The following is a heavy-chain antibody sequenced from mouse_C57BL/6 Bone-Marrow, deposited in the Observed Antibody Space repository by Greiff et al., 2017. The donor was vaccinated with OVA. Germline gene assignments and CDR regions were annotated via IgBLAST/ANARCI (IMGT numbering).Heavy chain of an antibody. CDR1: GYAFSSSW. CDR3: ARSCLYYFDY. CDR2: IYPGAGDT. J-gene: IGHJ2*01. V-gene: IGHV1-82*01. Sequence: QVQLKESGPELVKPGASVKISCKASGYAFSSSWMNWVKQRPGTGLEWIGRIYPGAGDTNYNGKFKGKATLTADKSSSTAYMQLSSLTSEDSAVYFCARSCLYYFDYWGQGTTLTVSS.